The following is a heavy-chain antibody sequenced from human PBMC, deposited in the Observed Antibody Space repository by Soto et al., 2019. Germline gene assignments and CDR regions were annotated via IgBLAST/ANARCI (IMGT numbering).Heavy chain of an antibody. J-gene: IGHJ4*02. CDR3: ARRGYCSSTSCYNY. V-gene: IGHV1-18*01. CDR1: GYTFTSYG. Sequence: ASVKVSCTASGYTFTSYGISWVRQAPGQGLEWMGWISASNCNTNYAQKLQGRVTMTTDTSTSTAYMDLRSRSADDTAVYYCARRGYCSSTSCYNYWGQGTLVTVS. D-gene: IGHD2-2*02. CDR2: ISASNCNT.